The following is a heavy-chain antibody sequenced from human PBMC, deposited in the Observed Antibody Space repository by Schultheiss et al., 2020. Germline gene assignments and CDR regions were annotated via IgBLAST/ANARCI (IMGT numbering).Heavy chain of an antibody. V-gene: IGHV4-34*01. CDR1: GGSSSGYY. D-gene: IGHD3-9*01. J-gene: IGHJ6*03. CDR2: INHSGTT. CDR3: ARGPTKFKHRTYYYYYYMDV. Sequence: GSLRLSCAVYGGSSSGYYWIWIRQPPGKGLEWVGEINHSGTTNYNPSLKSRVTISVDTSRRQFSLKLKSVTAADTAVYYCARGPTKFKHRTYYYYYYMDVWGKGTTVTVSS.